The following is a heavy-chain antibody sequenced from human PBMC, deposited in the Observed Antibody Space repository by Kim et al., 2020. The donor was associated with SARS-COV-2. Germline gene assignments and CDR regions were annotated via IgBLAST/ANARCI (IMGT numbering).Heavy chain of an antibody. D-gene: IGHD5-12*01. V-gene: IGHV4-4*02. CDR1: GGSISSSNW. Sequence: SETLSLTCAVSGGSISSSNWWSWVRQPPGKGLEWIGEIYHSGSTNYNPSLKSRVTISVDKSKNQFSLKLSSVTAADTAVYYCARKRWLRRRDFDLWGRGTLATVSS. CDR3: ARKRWLRRRDFDL. CDR2: IYHSGST. J-gene: IGHJ2*01.